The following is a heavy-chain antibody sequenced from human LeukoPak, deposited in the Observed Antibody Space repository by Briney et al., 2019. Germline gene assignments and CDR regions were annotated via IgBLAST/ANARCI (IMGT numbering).Heavy chain of an antibody. CDR3: ARARGGDYDFWSGYYRYYYYYMDV. J-gene: IGHJ6*03. CDR1: GGSFSGYY. CDR2: INHSGST. D-gene: IGHD3-3*01. Sequence: PSETLSLTCAVYGGSFSGYYWSWIRQPPGKGLEWIGEINHSGSTNYNPSLKSRVTISVDTSKNQFSLKLSSVTAADTAVYYCARARGGDYDFWSGYYRYYYYYMDVWGKGTTVTVSS. V-gene: IGHV4-34*01.